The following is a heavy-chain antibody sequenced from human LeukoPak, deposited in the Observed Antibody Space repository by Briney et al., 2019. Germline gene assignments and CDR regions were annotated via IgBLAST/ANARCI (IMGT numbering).Heavy chain of an antibody. CDR2: ISAYNGNT. CDR1: GYTFTSYG. CDR3: ARGSRVGARGKWFDP. J-gene: IGHJ5*02. Sequence: GASVKVSCKASGYTFTSYGISWVRQAPGQGLEWMGWISAYNGNTNYAQKLQGRVTMTTDTSTSTAYMELRSLRSDDTAVYYCARGSRVGARGKWFDPWGQGTLVTVSS. D-gene: IGHD1-26*01. V-gene: IGHV1-18*01.